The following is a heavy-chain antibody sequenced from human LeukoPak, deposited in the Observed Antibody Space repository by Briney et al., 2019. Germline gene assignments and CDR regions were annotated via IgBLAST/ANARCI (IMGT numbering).Heavy chain of an antibody. V-gene: IGHV4-61*01. CDR3: ARDGYSSSARRAFDI. Sequence: KPSETLSLTCTVSGGSISSSSYYWGWIRQPPGKGLEWIGYIYYSGSTNYNPSLKSRVTISVDTSKNQFSLKLSSVTAADTAVYYCARDGYSSSARRAFDIWGQGTMVTVSS. CDR2: IYYSGST. D-gene: IGHD6-13*01. CDR1: GGSISSSSYY. J-gene: IGHJ3*02.